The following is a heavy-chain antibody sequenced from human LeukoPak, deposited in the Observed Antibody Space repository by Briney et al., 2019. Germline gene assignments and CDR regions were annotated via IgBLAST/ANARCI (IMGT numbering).Heavy chain of an antibody. J-gene: IGHJ5*02. Sequence: PSETLSLTCAVYGGSFSGYYWSWIRQPPGKGLEWIGEINHSGSTNYNPSLQSRVTISVDTPKNQFSLKLSSVTAADTAVYYCASHIVVVPAAFSAFGDPNWFDPWGQGTLVTVSS. CDR1: GGSFSGYY. CDR3: ASHIVVVPAAFSAFGDPNWFDP. D-gene: IGHD2-2*01. CDR2: INHSGST. V-gene: IGHV4-34*01.